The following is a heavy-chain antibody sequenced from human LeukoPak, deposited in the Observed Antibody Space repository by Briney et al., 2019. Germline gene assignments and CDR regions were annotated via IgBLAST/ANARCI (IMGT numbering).Heavy chain of an antibody. Sequence: GGSLRLSCATSGFTFSTSWMHWVRQAPGKGLVWVSRVSSDGSTTTYADSVKGRFTISRDNAKNSLYLQMNSLRAEDTAVYYCARGTTVTTAGAVAFDIWGQGTMVTVSS. CDR1: GFTFSTSW. J-gene: IGHJ3*02. V-gene: IGHV3-74*01. D-gene: IGHD4-17*01. CDR2: VSSDGSTT. CDR3: ARGTTVTTAGAVAFDI.